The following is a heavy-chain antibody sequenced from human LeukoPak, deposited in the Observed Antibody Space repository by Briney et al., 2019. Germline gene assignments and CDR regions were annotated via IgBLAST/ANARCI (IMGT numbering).Heavy chain of an antibody. CDR1: GGSISSGGYS. Sequence: PSQTLSLTCAVSGGSISSGGYSWSWIRQPPGKGLEWIGYIYHSGSTYCNPSLKSRVTISVDRSKNQFSLKLSSVTAADTAVYYCARCTYPDDDAFDIWGQGTMVTVSS. D-gene: IGHD1-1*01. CDR3: ARCTYPDDDAFDI. J-gene: IGHJ3*02. CDR2: IYHSGST. V-gene: IGHV4-30-2*01.